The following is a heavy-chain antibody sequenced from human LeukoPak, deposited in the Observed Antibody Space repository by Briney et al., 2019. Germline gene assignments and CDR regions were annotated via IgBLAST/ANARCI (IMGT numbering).Heavy chain of an antibody. Sequence: SETLSLTCTVSGGSISSYYWSWIRQPPGKGLEWIGYIYYSGSTNYNPSLKSRVTISVDTSKNQFSLKLSSVTAADTAVYYCARYSYGHFDYWGQGTLVTVSS. CDR2: IYYSGST. CDR1: GGSISSYY. V-gene: IGHV4-59*01. CDR3: ARYSYGHFDY. J-gene: IGHJ4*02. D-gene: IGHD5-18*01.